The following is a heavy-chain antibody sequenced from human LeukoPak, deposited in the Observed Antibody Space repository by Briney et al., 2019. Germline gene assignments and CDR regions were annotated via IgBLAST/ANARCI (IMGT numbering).Heavy chain of an antibody. CDR1: GYTFTGYY. D-gene: IGHD2-2*01. CDR3: ARDLTSVDHLNWFDP. CDR2: INPNSGGT. V-gene: IGHV1-2*02. Sequence: GASVKVSCKASGYTFTGYYMHWVRQAPGQGLEWMGWINPNSGGTNYAQKFQGRVTMTRDTSISTAYMELNRLRSDDTAVYYCARDLTSVDHLNWFDPWGQGTLVTVSS. J-gene: IGHJ5*02.